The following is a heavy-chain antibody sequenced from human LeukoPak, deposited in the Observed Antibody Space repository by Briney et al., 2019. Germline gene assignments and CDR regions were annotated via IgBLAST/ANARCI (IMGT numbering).Heavy chain of an antibody. CDR2: IYPGDSDT. D-gene: IGHD5-12*01. Sequence: GESLKISCKGSGYTFTNYWIGWVRQMPGKGLEFMGIIYPGDSDTRYSPSFQGQVTISVDKSINTAYLQWSSLKASDTAMYYCARRGYSGYDHYYYYGMDVWGQGTTVTVSS. CDR3: ARRGYSGYDHYYYYGMDV. CDR1: GYTFTNYW. J-gene: IGHJ6*02. V-gene: IGHV5-51*01.